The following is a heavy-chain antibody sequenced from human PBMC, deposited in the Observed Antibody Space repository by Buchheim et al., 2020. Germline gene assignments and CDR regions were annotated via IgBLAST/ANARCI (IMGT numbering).Heavy chain of an antibody. J-gene: IGHJ4*02. CDR3: TRLTSSY. CDR1: GIAFSSNA. Sequence: EVQLLESGGGLVQPGGSLRLSCVVSGIAFSSNAMSWVRQAPGKGLEWVSFISGSGGSKYYPDSMKGRFTISRDNSKNTLYLQIMCLRAEDTALYYCTRLTSSYRGQGTL. D-gene: IGHD3-16*01. CDR2: ISGSGGSK. V-gene: IGHV3-23*01.